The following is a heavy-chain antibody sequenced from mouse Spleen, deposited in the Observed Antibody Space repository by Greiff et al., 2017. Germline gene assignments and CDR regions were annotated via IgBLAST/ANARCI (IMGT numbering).Heavy chain of an antibody. V-gene: IGHV14-4*01. CDR3: TITGTRAMDY. Sequence: VQLQQSGAELVRPGASVKLSCTASGFNIKDDYMHWVKQRPEQGLEWIGWIDPENGDTEYASKFQGKATITADPSSNTAYLQLSSLTSEDTAVYYCTITGTRAMDYWGQGTSVTVSS. CDR1: GFNIKDDY. CDR2: IDPENGDT. D-gene: IGHD4-1*01. J-gene: IGHJ4*01.